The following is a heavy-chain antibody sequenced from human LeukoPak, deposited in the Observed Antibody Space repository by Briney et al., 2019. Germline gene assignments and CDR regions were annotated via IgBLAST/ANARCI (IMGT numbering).Heavy chain of an antibody. CDR1: GFTFSSYA. V-gene: IGHV3-30-3*01. D-gene: IGHD4-17*01. J-gene: IGHJ4*02. CDR2: ILYDGSNK. CDR3: PRETTVTTFDY. Sequence: AVSLRLSCTASGFTFSSYAMHWVRQAPGKGLEWVAVILYDGSNKDYADSVKGRFTISRDNYKNTLYLQINSLRAEDTAVYYCPRETTVTTFDYWAQGTLVSVPS.